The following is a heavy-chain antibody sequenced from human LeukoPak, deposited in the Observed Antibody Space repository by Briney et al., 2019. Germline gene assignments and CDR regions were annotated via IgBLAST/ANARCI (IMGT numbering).Heavy chain of an antibody. CDR3: AKVPSYDILTGYSPLIDY. CDR1: GFTRSNYA. J-gene: IGHJ4*02. D-gene: IGHD3-9*01. Sequence: GGSLRLSCAASGFTRSNYAMSWVRQAPGKGLEWVSAISGSGGSTYYADSVKGRFTISRDNSKNTLYLQMNSLRAEDTAVYYCAKVPSYDILTGYSPLIDYWGQGTLVTVS. V-gene: IGHV3-23*01. CDR2: ISGSGGST.